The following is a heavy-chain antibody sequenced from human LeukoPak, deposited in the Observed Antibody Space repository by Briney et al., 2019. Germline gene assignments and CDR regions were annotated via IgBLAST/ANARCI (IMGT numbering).Heavy chain of an antibody. J-gene: IGHJ5*02. D-gene: IGHD2-15*01. CDR3: ARGAAT. V-gene: IGHV3-21*04. CDR1: GFTFGSYT. CDR2: ISSTSTYI. Sequence: GGSLRLSCAASGFTFGSYTINWVRQAPGKGLEWVSSISSTSTYIYYADSVKGRFTISRDNAKNSLYLQMNSLRAEDTALYYCARGAATWGQGTLVTVSS.